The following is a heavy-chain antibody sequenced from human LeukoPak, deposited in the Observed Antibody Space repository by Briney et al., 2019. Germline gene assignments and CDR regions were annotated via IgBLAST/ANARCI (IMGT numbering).Heavy chain of an antibody. CDR1: GFTFNSYT. D-gene: IGHD4-17*01. J-gene: IGHJ3*02. V-gene: IGHV3-30-3*01. CDR2: MSHDGSNI. CDR3: ARQFAVTTYLGAFDI. Sequence: GGSLRLSCAASGFTFNSYTLHWVRQAPGKGPEWVALMSHDGSNIFYAKSVKGRFTISRDNSKNTLYLQMNNLRAEDTAVYNCARQFAVTTYLGAFDIWGQGTMVTVSS.